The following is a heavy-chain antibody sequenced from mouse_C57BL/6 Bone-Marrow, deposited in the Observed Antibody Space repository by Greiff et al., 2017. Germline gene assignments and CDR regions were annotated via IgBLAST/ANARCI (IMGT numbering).Heavy chain of an antibody. J-gene: IGHJ3*01. D-gene: IGHD1-1*01. V-gene: IGHV3-6*01. CDR1: GYSITSGYY. Sequence: ESGPGLVKPSQSLSLTCSVTGYSITSGYYWNWIRQFPGNKLEWMGYISYDGSNNYNPSLKNRISITRDTSKNQFFLKLNSVTTEDTATYYCARDNYGSSYDWFAYWGQGTLVTVSA. CDR2: ISYDGSN. CDR3: ARDNYGSSYDWFAY.